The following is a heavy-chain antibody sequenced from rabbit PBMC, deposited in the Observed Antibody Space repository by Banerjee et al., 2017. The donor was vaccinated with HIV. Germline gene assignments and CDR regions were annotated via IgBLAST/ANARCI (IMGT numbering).Heavy chain of an antibody. J-gene: IGHJ4*01. V-gene: IGHV1S40*01. CDR3: ARGPATIYDL. CDR2: IYTDGDII. Sequence: QSLEESGGDLVKPGASLTLTCTASGFDLSSYYYMCWVRQAPGKGLEWIGCIYTDGDIIAYASWAKGRFTISKTSSTTVTLQMTSLTAADTATYFCARGPATIYDLWGPGTLVTVS. D-gene: IGHD4-1*01. CDR1: GFDLSSYYY.